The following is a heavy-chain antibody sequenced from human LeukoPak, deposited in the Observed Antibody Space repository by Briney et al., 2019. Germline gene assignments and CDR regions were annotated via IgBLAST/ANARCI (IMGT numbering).Heavy chain of an antibody. V-gene: IGHV4-34*01. J-gene: IGHJ4*02. CDR1: GGSFSGYY. D-gene: IGHD2-2*02. CDR2: INHSGST. Sequence: SETLSLTCAVYGGSFSGYYWSWIRQPPGKGLEWIGEINHSGSTNYNPSLKSRVTISVDTSKNQFSLKLSSVAAADTAVYYCARARYCSSTSCYTFDYWGQGTLVTVSS. CDR3: ARARYCSSTSCYTFDY.